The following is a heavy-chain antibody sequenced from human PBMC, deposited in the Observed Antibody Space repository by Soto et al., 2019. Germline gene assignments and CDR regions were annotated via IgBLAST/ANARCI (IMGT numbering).Heavy chain of an antibody. CDR3: ARTYDSNGYANKFDA. Sequence: QVVLQESGPGLVKPSETLSLTCSVSGRSITSYYWSWVRQPPGKGLEWIGYIYDNGITSQNPSLKSRVTMSADTARNQFSLKLTSVTGADTAVYYCARTYDSNGYANKFDAWGQGILVTVTS. CDR2: IYDNGIT. J-gene: IGHJ4*02. CDR1: GRSITSYY. V-gene: IGHV4-59*01. D-gene: IGHD3-22*01.